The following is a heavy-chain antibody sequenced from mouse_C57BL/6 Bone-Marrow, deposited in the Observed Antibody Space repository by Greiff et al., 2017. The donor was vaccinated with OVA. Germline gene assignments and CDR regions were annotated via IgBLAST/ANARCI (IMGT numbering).Heavy chain of an antibody. J-gene: IGHJ3*01. V-gene: IGHV6-3*01. Sequence: EVQLVESGGGLVQPGGSMKLSCVASGFTFSNYWMNWVRQSPEKGLEWVAQIRLKSDNYATHYAESVKGRFTISRDDSKSSVYLQMNNLRAEDTGIYYCTASTTVVAPAYWGQGTLVTVSA. CDR3: TASTTVVAPAY. D-gene: IGHD1-1*01. CDR1: GFTFSNYW. CDR2: IRLKSDNYAT.